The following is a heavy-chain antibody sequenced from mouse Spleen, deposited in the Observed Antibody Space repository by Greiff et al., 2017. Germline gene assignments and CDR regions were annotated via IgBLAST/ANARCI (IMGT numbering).Heavy chain of an antibody. V-gene: IGHV5-9*04. CDR2: ISSGGGST. CDR1: GFTFSSYY. Sequence: DVKLVESGGGLVKLGGSLKLSCAASGFTFSSYYMSWVRQTPEKRLEWVATISSGGGSTYYPDSVKGRFTISRDNAKNTLYLQMSSLNSEDTAVYYCARPHYYGYWYFDVWGAGTTVTVSS. J-gene: IGHJ1*01. D-gene: IGHD1-2*01. CDR3: ARPHYYGYWYFDV.